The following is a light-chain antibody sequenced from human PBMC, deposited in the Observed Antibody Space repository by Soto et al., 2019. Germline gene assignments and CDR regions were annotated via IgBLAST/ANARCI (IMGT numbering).Light chain of an antibody. CDR2: AAS. V-gene: IGKV1-39*01. CDR1: QSIITY. Sequence: IQMTQSPSSLSASVGDRVSITCRASQSIITYLNWYQQKPGKAPNLLIYAASSLQSGVPSRFSGSGSGTEFTLTISSLQPEDFATYYCQQCYNTPLTFGGGTKVEIK. J-gene: IGKJ4*01. CDR3: QQCYNTPLT.